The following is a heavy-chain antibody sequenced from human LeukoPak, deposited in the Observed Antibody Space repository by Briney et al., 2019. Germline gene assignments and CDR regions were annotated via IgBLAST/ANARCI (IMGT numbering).Heavy chain of an antibody. Sequence: SETLSLTCTVSGGSISSYYWSWIRQPAGKGLEWIGRIYTSGSTNYNPSLKSRVTISVDKSKNQFSLKLSSVTAADTAVYYCARVNYYDSSGYYAYYYHMDVWGRGTTVPVPS. V-gene: IGHV4-4*07. D-gene: IGHD3-22*01. CDR2: IYTSGST. J-gene: IGHJ6*03. CDR1: GGSISSYY. CDR3: ARVNYYDSSGYYAYYYHMDV.